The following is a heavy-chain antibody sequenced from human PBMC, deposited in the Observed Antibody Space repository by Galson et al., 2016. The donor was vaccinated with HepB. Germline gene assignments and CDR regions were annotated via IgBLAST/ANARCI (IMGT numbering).Heavy chain of an antibody. J-gene: IGHJ4*02. CDR1: GFSLSSNEVG. CDR2: IYWDDDK. CDR3: VHRRSRTYYFDY. V-gene: IGHV2-5*02. Sequence: PALVKPPQTLTLTCTVSGFSLSSNEVGVGWIRQPPGKALAWLALIYWDDDKRYRPSLKTRLTITKDTSKNQVVLTMTNMDPVDTATYYCVHRRSRTYYFDYWGQGTLVPVSS.